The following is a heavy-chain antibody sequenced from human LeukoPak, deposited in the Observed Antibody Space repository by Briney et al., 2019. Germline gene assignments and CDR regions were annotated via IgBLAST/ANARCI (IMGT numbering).Heavy chain of an antibody. Sequence: GGYLRLSCAASGFTFSSYGMHWVRQAPGKGLEWVAVIWYDGSNKYYADSVKGRFTISRDNSKNTLYLQMNSMRAEDTAVYYCARDHYDSSGDSDYWGQGTLVTVSS. D-gene: IGHD3-22*01. CDR2: IWYDGSNK. V-gene: IGHV3-33*01. CDR3: ARDHYDSSGDSDY. J-gene: IGHJ4*02. CDR1: GFTFSSYG.